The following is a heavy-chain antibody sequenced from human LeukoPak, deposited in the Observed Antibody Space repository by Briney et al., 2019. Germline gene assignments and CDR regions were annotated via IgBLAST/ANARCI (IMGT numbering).Heavy chain of an antibody. V-gene: IGHV1-69*04. CDR1: GGTFSSYT. J-gene: IGHJ4*02. D-gene: IGHD3-10*01. Sequence: SVKVSCKASGGTFSSYTISWVRQAPGQGLEWMGRIIPILGIANYAQKFQGRVTMTTDTFTSTAYMELRSLTSDDTAVYYCVRDGGVLFGEFPFDYWGQGTLVTVSS. CDR2: IIPILGIA. CDR3: VRDGGVLFGEFPFDY.